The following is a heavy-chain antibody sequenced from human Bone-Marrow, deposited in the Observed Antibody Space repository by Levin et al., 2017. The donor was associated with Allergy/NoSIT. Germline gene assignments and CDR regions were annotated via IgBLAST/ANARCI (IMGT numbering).Heavy chain of an antibody. CDR2: IKSKNFGGAT. D-gene: IGHD5-24*01. CDR3: TTDVDQYNDGDFDY. J-gene: IGHJ4*02. Sequence: PGESLKISCAASGFSFSNVWMSWVRQAPGRGLEWVGRIKSKNFGGATDYAAPLKGRFTVSRDDSKNTLYLQMNSLKAEDTAVYYCTTDVDQYNDGDFDYWGQGTLVTVSS. V-gene: IGHV3-15*01. CDR1: GFSFSNVW.